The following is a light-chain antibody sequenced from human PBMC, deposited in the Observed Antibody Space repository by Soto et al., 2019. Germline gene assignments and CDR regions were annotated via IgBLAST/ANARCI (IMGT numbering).Light chain of an antibody. J-gene: IGKJ4*01. V-gene: IGKV3-15*01. Sequence: EIVLTQSPATLSVSPGERATLSCRASQTVGTSLVWYQQKPGQAPSLLIYGASTRAAGIPARVSGSGSGTVFTLTISSLQSEDFAVYYCQQHNAWPLTFGGGTEVEIK. CDR3: QQHNAWPLT. CDR2: GAS. CDR1: QTVGTS.